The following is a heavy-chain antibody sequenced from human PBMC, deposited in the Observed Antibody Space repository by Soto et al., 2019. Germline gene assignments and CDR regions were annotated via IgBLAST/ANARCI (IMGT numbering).Heavy chain of an antibody. CDR2: IIPIFGTA. D-gene: IGHD3-10*01. Sequence: QVQLVQSGAEVKKPGSSVKVSCKASGGTFSSYAISWVRQAPGQGLEWMGGIIPIFGTANYAQKFQGRVTITADVSTSTSYMELISLRAEKTVVYYCARARDEWFGEIGCCSDPWGQGTLVTVS. CDR1: GGTFSSYA. CDR3: ARARDEWFGEIGCCSDP. J-gene: IGHJ5*02. V-gene: IGHV1-69*01.